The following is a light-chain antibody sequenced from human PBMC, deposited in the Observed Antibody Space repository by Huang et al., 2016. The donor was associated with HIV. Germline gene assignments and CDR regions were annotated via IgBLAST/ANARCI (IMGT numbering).Light chain of an antibody. Sequence: DIQMTQSPSTLSAFVGDRLTTTCRASQNISSWLAWYQQKPGKAPRLLISKIYSLESGVPSRLSGSGSGTEFTLTISSLQPDDIGTYYCQYGETFGQGSKVEVK. CDR3: QYGET. CDR2: KIY. V-gene: IGKV1-5*03. CDR1: QNISSW. J-gene: IGKJ1*01.